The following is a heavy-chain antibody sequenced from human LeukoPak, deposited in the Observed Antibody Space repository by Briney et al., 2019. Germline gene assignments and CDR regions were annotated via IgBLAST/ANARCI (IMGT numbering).Heavy chain of an antibody. D-gene: IGHD2-21*02. CDR3: AKVAREDGGGDYPPVYYYYGMDV. Sequence: GSLRLSCAASGFTFSSYAMSWVRQAPGKGLEWVSAISGSGGSTYYADSVKGRFTISRDNSKNTLYLQMNSLRAEDTAVYYCAKVAREDGGGDYPPVYYYYGMDVWGQGTTVTVSS. J-gene: IGHJ6*02. CDR1: GFTFSSYA. V-gene: IGHV3-23*01. CDR2: ISGSGGST.